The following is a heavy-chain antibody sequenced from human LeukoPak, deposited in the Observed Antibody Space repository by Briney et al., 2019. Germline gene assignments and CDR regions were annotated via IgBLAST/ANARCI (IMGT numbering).Heavy chain of an antibody. J-gene: IGHJ4*02. V-gene: IGHV3-30*18. CDR1: GGSISSSSYY. CDR2: ISYDGSNK. D-gene: IGHD4-17*01. CDR3: AKDFLDYGDFGYFDY. Sequence: PSETLSLTCTVSGGSISSSSYYWGWVRQAPGKGLEWVAGISYDGSNKYYADSVKGRFTISRDNSKNTLYLQMNSLRAEDTAVYYCAKDFLDYGDFGYFDYWGQGTLVTVSS.